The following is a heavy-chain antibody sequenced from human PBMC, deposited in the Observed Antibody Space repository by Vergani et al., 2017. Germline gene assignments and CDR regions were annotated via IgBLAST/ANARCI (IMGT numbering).Heavy chain of an antibody. CDR1: GGPISSGSYY. V-gene: IGHV4-61*02. D-gene: IGHD3-10*01. CDR3: ARVMRIRGSYNGMDV. CDR2: IYTSGST. Sequence: QVQLQESGPGLVKPSQTLSLIRTVSGGPISSGSYYWSWIRQPAGKGLEWIGRIYTSGSTNYNPSLKSRVTISVDTSKNQFSLKLSSVTAADTAVYYCARVMRIRGSYNGMDVWGQGP. J-gene: IGHJ6*02.